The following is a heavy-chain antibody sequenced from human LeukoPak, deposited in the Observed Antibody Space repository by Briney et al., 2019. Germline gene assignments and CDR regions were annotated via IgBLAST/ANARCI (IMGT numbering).Heavy chain of an antibody. J-gene: IGHJ6*03. CDR2: IYAGDSDT. D-gene: IGHD2-15*01. Sequence: GESLKISCKGSGYSFTSYWIGWVRQMPGKGLERMGIIYAGDSDTRYSPSFQGQVTISADKSISTAYLQWSSLKASDTAMYYCARHRRIWPKDYYYMDVWCKGTTVTVSS. CDR3: ARHRRIWPKDYYYMDV. V-gene: IGHV5-51*01. CDR1: GYSFTSYW.